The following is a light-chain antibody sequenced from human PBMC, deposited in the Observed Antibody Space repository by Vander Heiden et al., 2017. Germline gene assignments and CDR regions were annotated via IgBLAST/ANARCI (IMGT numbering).Light chain of an antibody. V-gene: IGKV1-12*01. CDR1: QGIRSW. J-gene: IGKJ3*01. CDR3: QHLHTFPLT. Sequence: DIQMTKTPSSVSDAIGDRVTISCRASQGIRSWLGWYQKKPGKAPELLIFSVSTLKSGVPSRFSGSGFDRYFTLTITNLQPYDVGTYSCQHLHTFPLTFGPGTTV. CDR2: SVS.